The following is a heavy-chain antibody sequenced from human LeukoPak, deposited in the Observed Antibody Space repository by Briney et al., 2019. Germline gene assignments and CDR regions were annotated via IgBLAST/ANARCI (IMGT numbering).Heavy chain of an antibody. CDR2: INPSGGST. CDR3: AAVNGMVRVDWYFDL. V-gene: IGHV1-46*01. J-gene: IGHJ2*01. CDR1: GYTFTSYY. Sequence: ASVKVSCKASGYTFTSYYMHWVRQAPGQGLEWMGIINPSGGSTSYAQKFQGRVTMTRDMSTSTAYMELSSLRSEDTAVYYCAAVNGMVRVDWYFDLWGRGTLVIVSS. D-gene: IGHD3-10*01.